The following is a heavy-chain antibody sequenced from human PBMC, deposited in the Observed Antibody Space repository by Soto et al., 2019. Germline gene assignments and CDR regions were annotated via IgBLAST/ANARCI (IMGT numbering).Heavy chain of an antibody. CDR2: NNVYNGNT. CDR3: ARDSGDYGDYEGYYYGMDV. J-gene: IGHJ6*02. D-gene: IGHD4-17*01. CDR1: GYTFTSYG. Sequence: QVQLVQSGAEVKKPGASVKISCKASGYTFTSYGISWVRQAPGQGLEWMGWNNVYNGNTNYAQKVQARVTMTTDTSTSTAYMELRSLRSDDTAVYYCARDSGDYGDYEGYYYGMDVWGQGTTVTVSS. V-gene: IGHV1-18*01.